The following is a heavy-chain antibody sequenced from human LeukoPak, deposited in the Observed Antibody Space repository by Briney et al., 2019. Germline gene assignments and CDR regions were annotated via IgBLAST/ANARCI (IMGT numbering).Heavy chain of an antibody. V-gene: IGHV4-39*01. CDR2: IYYSGST. CDR1: GGSISSNGYY. J-gene: IGHJ4*02. CDR3: ARVRAAAPDY. Sequence: PSETLSLTCAVSGGSISSNGYYWGWIRQPPGKGLEWIGSIYYSGSTYYNPSLKSRVTISVDTSKNQFSLKLSSVTAADTAVYYCARVRAAAPDYWGQGTLVTVSS. D-gene: IGHD3-10*01.